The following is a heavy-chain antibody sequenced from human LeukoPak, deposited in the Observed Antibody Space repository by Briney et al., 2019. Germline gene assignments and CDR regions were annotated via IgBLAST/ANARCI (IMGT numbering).Heavy chain of an antibody. CDR1: GGSFSGYY. CDR2: INHSGST. CDR3: ARGKARYYYYYMDV. V-gene: IGHV4-34*01. J-gene: IGHJ6*03. Sequence: SETLSLTCAVYGGSFSGYYWSWIRQPPGKGLEWIGEINHSGSTNYNPSPKSRVTISVDTSKNQFSLKLSSVTAADTAVYYCARGKARYYYYYMDVWGKGTTVTVSS.